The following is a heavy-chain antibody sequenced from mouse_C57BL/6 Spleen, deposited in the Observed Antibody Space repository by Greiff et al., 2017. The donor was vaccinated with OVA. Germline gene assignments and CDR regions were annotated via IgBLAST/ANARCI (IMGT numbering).Heavy chain of an antibody. Sequence: VQLKESGPELVKPGASVKISCKASGYSFTDYNMNWVKQSNGKSLEWIGVINLNYGTTSYNQKFKGKATLTVDQSSSTAYMQLNSLTSEDSAVYYCARWNYGSSYWYFDVWGTGTTVTVSS. D-gene: IGHD1-1*01. CDR1: GYSFTDYN. V-gene: IGHV1-39*01. J-gene: IGHJ1*03. CDR3: ARWNYGSSYWYFDV. CDR2: INLNYGTT.